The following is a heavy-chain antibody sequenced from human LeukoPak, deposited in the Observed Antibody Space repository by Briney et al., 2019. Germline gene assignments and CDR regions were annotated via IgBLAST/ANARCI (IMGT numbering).Heavy chain of an antibody. V-gene: IGHV4-34*01. CDR2: INHSGST. CDR3: ARTDKGIAAAGTSRVFDY. D-gene: IGHD6-13*01. J-gene: IGHJ4*02. CDR1: GGSFSGYY. Sequence: SETLSLTCAVYGGSFSGYYWSWIRQPPGKGLEWIGEINHSGSTNYNPSLESRVTISVDTSKNQFSLKLSSVTAADTAVYYCARTDKGIAAAGTSRVFDYWGQGTLVTVSS.